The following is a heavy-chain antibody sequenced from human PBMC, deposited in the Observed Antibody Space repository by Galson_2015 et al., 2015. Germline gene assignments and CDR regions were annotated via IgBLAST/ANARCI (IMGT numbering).Heavy chain of an antibody. D-gene: IGHD5-12*01. Sequence: SLRLSCAASGFTFSSYAMGWVRQAPGKGLEWVSTITDGGGTTYYADSVKGRLTISRDNSKNTLYLQMNSLRAEDTAVYYCAKRSGYDRGSFDYWGQGTLVTVSS. V-gene: IGHV3-23*01. J-gene: IGHJ4*02. CDR3: AKRSGYDRGSFDY. CDR2: ITDGGGTT. CDR1: GFTFSSYA.